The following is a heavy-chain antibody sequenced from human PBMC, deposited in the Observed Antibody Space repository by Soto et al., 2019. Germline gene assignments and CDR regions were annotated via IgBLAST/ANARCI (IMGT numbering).Heavy chain of an antibody. V-gene: IGHV4-59*01. D-gene: IGHD6-19*01. CDR2: IYYSGST. J-gene: IGHJ4*02. Sequence: SETLSITCTVSGGSISSYYWSWIRQPPGKGLERIGYIYYSGSTNYNPSLKSRVTISVDTSKNQFSLKLSSVTAADTAVYYCARAYSSGWWGADYWGQGTLVTVSS. CDR3: ARAYSSGWWGADY. CDR1: GGSISSYY.